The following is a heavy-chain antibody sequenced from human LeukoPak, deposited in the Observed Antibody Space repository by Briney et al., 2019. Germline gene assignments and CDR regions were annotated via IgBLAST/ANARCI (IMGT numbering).Heavy chain of an antibody. CDR2: ISAGGGST. D-gene: IGHD3-10*02. CDR3: AELGITMIGGV. CDR1: GFTFSSYA. V-gene: IGHV3-23*01. J-gene: IGHJ6*04. Sequence: PGGSLRLSCAASGFTFSSYAMSWVRQAPGKGLEWVSAISAGGGSTYYADSVKGRFTISRDNAKNSLYLQMNSLRAEDTAVYYCAELGITMIGGVWGKGTTVTISS.